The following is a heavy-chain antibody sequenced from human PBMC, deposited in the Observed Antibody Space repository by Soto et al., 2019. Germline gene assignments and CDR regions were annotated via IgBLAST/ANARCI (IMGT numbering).Heavy chain of an antibody. D-gene: IGHD2-2*01. CDR2: IWYDGSNK. CDR3: ARDGEEMAMPPPPTSQYGMDV. CDR1: GFTFSSYG. V-gene: IGHV3-33*01. Sequence: GGSLRLSCAASGFTFSSYGMHWVRQAPGKGLEWVAVIWYDGSNKYYADSGKGRFTISRDNSKNTLYLQMNSLRAGDTAVYYCARDGEEMAMPPPPTSQYGMDVWGQGTTVTVSS. J-gene: IGHJ6*02.